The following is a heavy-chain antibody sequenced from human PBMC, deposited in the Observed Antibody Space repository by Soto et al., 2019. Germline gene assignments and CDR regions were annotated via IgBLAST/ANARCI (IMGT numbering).Heavy chain of an antibody. D-gene: IGHD2-2*01. CDR1: GGSISSYY. V-gene: IGHV4-59*08. J-gene: IGHJ6*02. CDR2: IYYSGST. CDR3: ARSDVLFVVPAGGMDV. Sequence: QVQLQESGPGLVKPSETLSLTCTVSGGSISSYYWSWIRQPPGKGLEWIGYIYYSGSTNYNPSLKSRVTISVDTSKNQFSLKLSSVTAADTAVYYCARSDVLFVVPAGGMDVWGQGTTVTVSS.